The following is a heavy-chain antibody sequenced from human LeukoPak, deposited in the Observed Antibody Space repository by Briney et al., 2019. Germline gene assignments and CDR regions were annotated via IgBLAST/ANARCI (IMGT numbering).Heavy chain of an antibody. CDR3: ARGDYYDKGLDY. CDR2: ISYDGSNK. CDR1: GLTFSSYA. D-gene: IGHD3-22*01. J-gene: IGHJ4*02. Sequence: GGSLRLSCAASGLTFSSYAMHWVRQAPGKGLEWVAVISYDGSNKYYADSVKGRFTISRDNSKNTLYLQMNSLRAEDTAVYYCARGDYYDKGLDYWGQGTLVTVSS. V-gene: IGHV3-30-3*01.